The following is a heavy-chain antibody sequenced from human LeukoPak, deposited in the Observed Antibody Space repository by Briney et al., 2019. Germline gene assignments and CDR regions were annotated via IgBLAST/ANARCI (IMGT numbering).Heavy chain of an antibody. CDR3: AKDRGWGSGTSKFDY. J-gene: IGHJ4*02. CDR2: IIVFADLA. CDR1: GGTFSRYA. V-gene: IGHV1-69*04. D-gene: IGHD3-10*01. Sequence: SVKVSCKASGGTFSRYAISWVRQAPGQGLEWMGRIIVFADLANYAQKFQGRVTITADKSTSTAYMELSRLRSEDTAVYYCAKDRGWGSGTSKFDYWGQGTLVTVSS.